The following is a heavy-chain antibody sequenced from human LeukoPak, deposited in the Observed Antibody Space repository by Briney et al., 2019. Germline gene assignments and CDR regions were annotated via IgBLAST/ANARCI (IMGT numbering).Heavy chain of an antibody. J-gene: IGHJ5*02. CDR1: GGSFSGYY. Sequence: SETLSLTCAVYGGSFSGYYWSWIRQPPGKGLEWIGEINHSGSTNYNPSLKSRVTISVDTSKNQFSLKLSSVTAADTAVYYCARLPYKIAAAGNWFDPWGQGTLVTVSS. D-gene: IGHD6-13*01. CDR3: ARLPYKIAAAGNWFDP. CDR2: INHSGST. V-gene: IGHV4-34*01.